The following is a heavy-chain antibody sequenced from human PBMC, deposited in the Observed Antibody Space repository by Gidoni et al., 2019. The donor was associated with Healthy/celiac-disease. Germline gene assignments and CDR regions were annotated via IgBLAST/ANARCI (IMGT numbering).Heavy chain of an antibody. CDR2: ISYDGGNK. CDR3: ARVDDYYYGMDV. CDR1: GFTFSSYA. J-gene: IGHJ6*02. Sequence: QVQLVESGGGVVQTGRCLRLSCAASGFTFSSYAMHCVRQAPGRGREWVAGISYDGGNKYYADSVKGRFTISRDNSKNTLYLQMNSLRAEDTAVYYCARVDDYYYGMDVWGQGTTVTVSS. V-gene: IGHV3-30*01.